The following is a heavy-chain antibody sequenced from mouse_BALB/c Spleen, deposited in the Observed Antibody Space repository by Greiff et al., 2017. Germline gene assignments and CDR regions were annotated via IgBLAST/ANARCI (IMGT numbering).Heavy chain of an antibody. V-gene: IGHV3-2*02. J-gene: IGHJ4*01. D-gene: IGHD4-1*01. CDR3: ARLGTGWAMDY. Sequence: EVKLQESGPGLVKPSQSLSLTCTVTGYSITSDYAWNWIRQFPGNKLEWMGYISYSGSTSYNPSLKSRISITRDTSKNQFFLQLNSVTTEDTATYYCARLGTGWAMDYWGQGTSVTVSS. CDR2: ISYSGST. CDR1: GYSITSDYA.